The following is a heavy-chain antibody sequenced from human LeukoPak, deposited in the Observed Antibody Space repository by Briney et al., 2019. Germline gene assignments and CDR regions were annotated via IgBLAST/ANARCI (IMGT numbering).Heavy chain of an antibody. CDR2: ISSSGSTI. V-gene: IGHV3-48*03. J-gene: IGHJ4*02. CDR3: ARDSSGWYYFDY. D-gene: IGHD6-19*01. CDR1: GFTFSSYE. Sequence: GGSLRLSCAASGFTFSSYEMNWVRQAPGKGLEWVSYISSSGSTIYYADSVKGRFTISRDNAKNSLYLQMNSLKAEDTAVYYCARDSSGWYYFDYWGQGTLVTVSS.